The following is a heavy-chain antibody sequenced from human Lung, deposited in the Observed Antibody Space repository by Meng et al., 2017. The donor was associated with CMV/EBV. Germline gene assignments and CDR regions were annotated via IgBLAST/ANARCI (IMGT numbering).Heavy chain of an antibody. CDR1: GFTFSDYV. J-gene: IGHJ4*02. CDR2: IKYDGNNV. CDR3: ARGYSGSLGTDEEDS. V-gene: IGHV3-30*02. D-gene: IGHD1-26*01. Sequence: GESLKIFCAASGFTFSDYVMHWVRQAPGKGLEWVAFIKYDGNNVNYADSVKGRFTISRDNSKNTLFLQMDSLRGQDTAVYYCARGYSGSLGTDEEDSWGQGTLVXVSS.